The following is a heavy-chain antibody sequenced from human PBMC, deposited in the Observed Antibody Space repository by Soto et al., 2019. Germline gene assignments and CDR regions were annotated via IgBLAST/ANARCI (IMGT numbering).Heavy chain of an antibody. Sequence: SGPTLVNPTQTLTLTCTFSGFSLSTSGVGVGWIRQPPGKALEWLALIYWNDDKRYSPSLKSRLTITKDTSKNQVVLTMTNMDPVDTATYYCASLSVDTAMVGLDYWGQGTLVTVSS. CDR3: ASLSVDTAMVGLDY. D-gene: IGHD5-18*01. V-gene: IGHV2-5*01. CDR2: IYWNDDK. J-gene: IGHJ4*02. CDR1: GFSLSTSGVG.